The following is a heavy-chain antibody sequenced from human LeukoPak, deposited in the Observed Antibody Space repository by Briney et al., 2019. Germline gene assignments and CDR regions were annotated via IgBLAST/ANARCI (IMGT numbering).Heavy chain of an antibody. D-gene: IGHD1-26*01. J-gene: IGHJ3*02. Sequence: GGSLRLSCAASGFTFSSDEMNWVRQAPGKGLEWVSYISSSGATIYHADSVTQGRFTISRDNAKNSMYLQMNSLRAEDTAVYYCARAVGTMGALDIWGQGTMVTVSS. CDR2: ISSSGATI. CDR3: ARAVGTMGALDI. V-gene: IGHV3-48*03. CDR1: GFTFSSDE.